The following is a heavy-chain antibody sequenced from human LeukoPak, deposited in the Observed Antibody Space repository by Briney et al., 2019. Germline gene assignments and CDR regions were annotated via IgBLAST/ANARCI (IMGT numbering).Heavy chain of an antibody. CDR1: GGSISSGGYS. J-gene: IGHJ4*02. Sequence: SQTLSLTCAVSGGSISSGGYSWSWIRQPPGKGLEWIGYIYHSGSTYYNPSLKSRVTISVDRSKNQFSLKLSSVIAADTAVYYCARDSSSGYYDYWGQGTLVTVSS. D-gene: IGHD3-22*01. CDR2: IYHSGST. CDR3: ARDSSSGYYDY. V-gene: IGHV4-30-2*01.